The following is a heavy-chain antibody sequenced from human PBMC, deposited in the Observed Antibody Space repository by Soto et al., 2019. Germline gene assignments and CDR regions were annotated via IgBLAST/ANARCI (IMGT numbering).Heavy chain of an antibody. CDR2: ISDSADSA. J-gene: IGHJ3*02. V-gene: IGHV3-23*01. Sequence: GGSLRLACAASGFTFRIYAMSWVRQVPGKGLEWVSTISDSADSAYYADSVKGRFTISRDNSKNTLYLQMNSMRAEDTDVYYCARTYGVFVAYDIWGQGAMVTVSS. CDR1: GFTFRIYA. D-gene: IGHD4-17*01. CDR3: ARTYGVFVAYDI.